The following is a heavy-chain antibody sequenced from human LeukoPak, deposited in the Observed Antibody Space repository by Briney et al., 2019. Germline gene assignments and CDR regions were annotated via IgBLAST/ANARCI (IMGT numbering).Heavy chain of an antibody. D-gene: IGHD6-13*01. CDR2: MYYSVNT. CDR1: GGSISRSSYY. V-gene: IGHV4-39*01. CDR3: ARSRIAAISGFDP. J-gene: IGHJ5*02. Sequence: ETLSLTCTVSGGSISRSSYYWGWVRQPPGKGLEWIGSMYYSVNTYYNPSLKSRVTISVDTSKNQFSLNLISVTAADTAVYYCARSRIAAISGFDPWGQGTRVTVSS.